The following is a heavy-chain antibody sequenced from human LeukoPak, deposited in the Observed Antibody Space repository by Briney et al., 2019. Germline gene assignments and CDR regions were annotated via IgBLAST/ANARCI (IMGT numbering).Heavy chain of an antibody. CDR1: GGSISSYY. Sequence: SETLSLTCTVSGGSISSYYWSWIRQPAGKGLEWIGRIYTSGSTNYNPSLKSRVTMSVDTSKNQFSLKLSSVTAADTAVYYCARGSSAYYYDSSGYYYRLYYFDYWGQGTLVTVSS. D-gene: IGHD3-22*01. J-gene: IGHJ4*02. CDR3: ARGSSAYYYDSSGYYYRLYYFDY. CDR2: IYTSGST. V-gene: IGHV4-4*07.